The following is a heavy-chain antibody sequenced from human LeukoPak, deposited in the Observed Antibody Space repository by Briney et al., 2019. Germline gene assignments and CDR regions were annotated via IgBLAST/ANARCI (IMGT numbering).Heavy chain of an antibody. CDR1: GFTFSSYS. V-gene: IGHV3-21*01. Sequence: PGRSLRLSCAASGFTFSSYSMNWVRQASGKGLEWVSSISPSSTYIYYADSVKGRFTISRDNAKNSLYLQMDSLRDKDTAVYYCARDSGGWYGWFDPWGQGTLVSVSS. CDR2: ISPSSTYI. D-gene: IGHD6-19*01. CDR3: ARDSGGWYGWFDP. J-gene: IGHJ5*02.